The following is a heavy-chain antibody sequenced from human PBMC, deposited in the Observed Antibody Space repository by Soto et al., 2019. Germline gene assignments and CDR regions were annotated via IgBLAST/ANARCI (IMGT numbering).Heavy chain of an antibody. CDR2: ISGSGGST. CDR1: GFTFSSDA. V-gene: IGHV3-23*01. J-gene: IGHJ4*02. Sequence: PWGSLRLSCAASGFTFSSDAKSWVRQDPGKGLEWVSAISGSGGSTYYADSLKRRFTISRDNSKSRLYLQMNSLRADDTAVYYCAKDLVEVSSTSCYDYWGQGTLVTVSS. CDR3: AKDLVEVSSTSCYDY. D-gene: IGHD2-2*01.